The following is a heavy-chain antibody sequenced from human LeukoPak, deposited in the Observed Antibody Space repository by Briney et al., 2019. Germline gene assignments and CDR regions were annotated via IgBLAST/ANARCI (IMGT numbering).Heavy chain of an antibody. Sequence: PGESLKISCKGSGYSFTSYWIGWVRQMPGKGLEWMGIIYPGDSDTRYSPSFQGQVTISADKSISTAYLQWSSLKASDTAVYYCARHARGSGSYSYYYYYVDVWGKGTTVTVSS. CDR1: GYSFTSYW. D-gene: IGHD3-10*01. V-gene: IGHV5-51*01. J-gene: IGHJ6*03. CDR2: IYPGDSDT. CDR3: ARHARGSGSYSYYYYYVDV.